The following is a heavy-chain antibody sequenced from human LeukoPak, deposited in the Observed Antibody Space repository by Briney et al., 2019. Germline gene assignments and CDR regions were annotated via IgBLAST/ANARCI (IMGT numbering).Heavy chain of an antibody. J-gene: IGHJ4*02. D-gene: IGHD6-13*01. Sequence: KPSETLSLTCTVSGGSISSSSYYWGWIRQPPGKGLEWIGSIYYSGSTYYNPSLKSRITISVYTPKNQFSLKLSSVTAADTAVYYYARQVRRIAAPGEIDYWGQGTLVTVSS. CDR2: IYYSGST. V-gene: IGHV4-39*01. CDR3: ARQVRRIAAPGEIDY. CDR1: GGSISSSSYY.